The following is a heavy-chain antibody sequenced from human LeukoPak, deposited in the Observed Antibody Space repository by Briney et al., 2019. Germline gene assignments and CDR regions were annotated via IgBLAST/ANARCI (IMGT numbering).Heavy chain of an antibody. CDR2: IYYSGST. CDR3: ARAFWSGYYVQ. J-gene: IGHJ4*02. D-gene: IGHD3-3*01. V-gene: IGHV4-59*01. CDR1: GGSISSYY. Sequence: PSETLSLTCPVSGGSISSYYWSWIRQPPGKGLEWIGYIYYSGSTNFNTSLKSRVTISVDTSKNQFSLKLSSVTAADTAVYYCARAFWSGYYVQWGQGTLVTVSS.